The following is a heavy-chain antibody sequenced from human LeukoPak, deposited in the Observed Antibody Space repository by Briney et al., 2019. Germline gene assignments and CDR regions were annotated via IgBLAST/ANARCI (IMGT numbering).Heavy chain of an antibody. J-gene: IGHJ1*01. CDR3: AEGTTG. CDR2: IKQDGSEI. V-gene: IGHV3-7*01. D-gene: IGHD1-1*01. Sequence: PGGSLRLSCEASGFTFRNTYMTWVRQAPGKGLEWVANIKQDGSEIFYLDSVRGRFTISRDNAKDSLYLQMNSLRVEDTAVYYCAEGTTGWGQGTLVTVSS. CDR1: GFTFRNTY.